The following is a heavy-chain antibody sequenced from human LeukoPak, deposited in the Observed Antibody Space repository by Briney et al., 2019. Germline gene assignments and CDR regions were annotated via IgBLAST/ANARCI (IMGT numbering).Heavy chain of an antibody. CDR1: GITFSSYW. D-gene: IGHD5-18*01. V-gene: IGHV3-74*01. CDR2: INSDGSST. CDR3: ARPLRGGYTYGCDF. J-gene: IGHJ4*02. Sequence: GGSLRLSCAASGITFSSYWMHWVHQAPGKGLVWVSRINSDGSSTSYADSVKGRFTISRDNAKNTLYLQMNSLRAEDTAVYYCARPLRGGYTYGCDFWGQGTLVTVSS.